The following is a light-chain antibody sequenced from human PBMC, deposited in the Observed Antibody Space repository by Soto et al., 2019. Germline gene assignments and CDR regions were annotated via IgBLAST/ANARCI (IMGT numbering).Light chain of an antibody. CDR3: SSHASGSTLI. V-gene: IGLV2-14*03. Sequence: QSALTQTASVYGSPGQSTTISCTGTSSDVGAYNHISWYQQHPGKAPKLLIYDVSNRPSGLSNRFSGSKSGNTASLTIAGLQADDEADYYCSSHASGSTLIFGGGTKVTVL. CDR2: DVS. CDR1: SSDVGAYNH. J-gene: IGLJ2*01.